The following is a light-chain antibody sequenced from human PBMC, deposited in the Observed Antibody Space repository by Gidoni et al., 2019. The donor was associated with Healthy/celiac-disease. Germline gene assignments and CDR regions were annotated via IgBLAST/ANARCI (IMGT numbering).Light chain of an antibody. J-gene: IGKJ2*01. CDR1: QSVSSN. CDR3: QQYNNWYT. V-gene: IGKV3-15*01. Sequence: ELGMTQSPATLSVSPGERATLSCRASQSVSSNLAGYQQKPGQAPRLLIYGASTRATGIPARFSGSGSGTEFTLTISSLQSEDFAVYYCQQYNNWYTFXXXTKLEIK. CDR2: GAS.